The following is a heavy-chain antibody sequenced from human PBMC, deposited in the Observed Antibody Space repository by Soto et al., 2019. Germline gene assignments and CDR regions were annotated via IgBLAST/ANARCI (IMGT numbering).Heavy chain of an antibody. CDR3: ARGRLGYCSGGSCYSRDFAFDI. V-gene: IGHV4-34*01. Sequence: SETLSLTCAVYGGTFSGYYWSWIRQPPGKGLEWIGEINHSGSTNYNPSLRSRVTISVDTSKNQFSLKLSSVTAADTAVYYCARGRLGYCSGGSCYSRDFAFDIWGQGTMVTVSS. CDR1: GGTFSGYY. J-gene: IGHJ3*02. CDR2: INHSGST. D-gene: IGHD2-15*01.